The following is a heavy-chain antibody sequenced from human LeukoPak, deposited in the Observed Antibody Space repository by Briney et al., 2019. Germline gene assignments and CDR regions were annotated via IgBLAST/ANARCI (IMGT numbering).Heavy chain of an antibody. CDR2: ISSSSSYI. V-gene: IGHV3-21*01. CDR1: GFTFSSYS. Sequence: GGSLRLSCAASGFTFSSYSMNWVRQAPGKGLEWVSSISSSSSYIYYADSVKGRFTISRDNAKNSLYLQMNSLRAEDTAVYYCARGWWIVGATTNDYWGQGTLVTVSS. J-gene: IGHJ4*02. CDR3: ARGWWIVGATTNDY. D-gene: IGHD1-26*01.